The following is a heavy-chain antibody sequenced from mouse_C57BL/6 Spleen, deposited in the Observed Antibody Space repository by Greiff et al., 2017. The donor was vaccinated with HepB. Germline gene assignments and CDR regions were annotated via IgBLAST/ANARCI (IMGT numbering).Heavy chain of an antibody. J-gene: IGHJ2*01. Sequence: QVHVKQPGAELVRPGTSVKLSCKASGYTFTSYWMHWVKQRPGQGLEWIGVIDPSDSYTNYNQKFKGKATLTVDTSSSTAYMQLSSLTSEDSAVYYCAREVTGHFDYWGQGTTLTVSS. CDR2: IDPSDSYT. V-gene: IGHV1-59*01. CDR1: GYTFTSYW. CDR3: AREVTGHFDY. D-gene: IGHD4-1*01.